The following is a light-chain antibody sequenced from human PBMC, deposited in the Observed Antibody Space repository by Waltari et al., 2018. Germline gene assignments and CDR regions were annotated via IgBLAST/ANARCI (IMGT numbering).Light chain of an antibody. J-gene: IGLJ3*02. CDR2: DDS. CDR1: DIGIKS. Sequence: SYVLTQPPAVSVAPGKTATIICGGTDIGIKSVHWYQQKPGQAPMLVIHDDSDRPSGIPERFFGSNAENTATLTISGVEAGDEADYYCQVWDNSSDQWVFGGGTKLTVL. V-gene: IGLV3-21*04. CDR3: QVWDNSSDQWV.